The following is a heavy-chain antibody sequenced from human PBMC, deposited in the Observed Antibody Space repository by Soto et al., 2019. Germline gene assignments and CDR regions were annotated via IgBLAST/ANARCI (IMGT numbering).Heavy chain of an antibody. V-gene: IGHV4-34*01. CDR2: INHSGST. CDR3: ARVGYWNDPFDY. CDR1: GGSCSGYY. D-gene: IGHD1-1*01. J-gene: IGHJ4*02. Sequence: KAXETLSVTCAVDGGSCSGYYWSWIRQPPGKGLEWIGEINHSGSTNYNPSLKSRVTISVDTSKNQFSLKLSSVTAADTAVYYCARVGYWNDPFDYWGQGTLATVSS.